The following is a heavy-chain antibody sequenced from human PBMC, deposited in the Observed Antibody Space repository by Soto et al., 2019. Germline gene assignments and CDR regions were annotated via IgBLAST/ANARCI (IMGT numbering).Heavy chain of an antibody. V-gene: IGHV4-59*01. CDR2: MYNTGST. CDR1: GGSISSYY. J-gene: IGHJ6*02. D-gene: IGHD2-21*02. Sequence: KPSETLSLTCTVSGGSISSYYWSWIRQPPGKGLEWIGYMYNTGSTIYNPSLKRRVTISVDTSKNQFSLKLNSVTAADTAVYYCARDLWGYCGADCYPLDVRAQRTTVTGSS. CDR3: ARDLWGYCGADCYPLDV.